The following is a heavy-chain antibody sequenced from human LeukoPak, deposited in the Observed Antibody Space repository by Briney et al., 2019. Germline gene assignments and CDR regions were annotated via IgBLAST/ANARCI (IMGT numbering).Heavy chain of an antibody. Sequence: PGRSLRLSCAASGFTFSSYGMHWVRQAPGKGLEWVAVIWYDGSNKYYADSVKGRFTISRDNSKNTLYLQMNSLRAEDMAVYYCARDLTVAGLYYFDCWGQGTLVTVSS. D-gene: IGHD6-19*01. V-gene: IGHV3-33*01. J-gene: IGHJ4*02. CDR2: IWYDGSNK. CDR1: GFTFSSYG. CDR3: ARDLTVAGLYYFDC.